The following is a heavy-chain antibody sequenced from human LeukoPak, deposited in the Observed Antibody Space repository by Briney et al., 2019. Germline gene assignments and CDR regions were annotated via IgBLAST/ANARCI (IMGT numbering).Heavy chain of an antibody. CDR1: GYTFTSYG. CDR2: IIPILGIA. V-gene: IGHV1-69*04. Sequence: ASVKVSCKASGYTFTSYGISWVRQAPGQGLEWMGRIIPILGIANYAQKFQGRVTITADKSTSTAYMELSSLRSEDTAVYYCARDFDYYGSGSYLDYWGQGTLVTVSS. D-gene: IGHD3-10*01. CDR3: ARDFDYYGSGSYLDY. J-gene: IGHJ4*02.